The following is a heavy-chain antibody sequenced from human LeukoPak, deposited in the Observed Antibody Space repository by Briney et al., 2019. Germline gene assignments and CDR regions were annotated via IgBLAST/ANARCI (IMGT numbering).Heavy chain of an antibody. CDR2: IIVRGGST. CDR1: GFHFISSS. Sequence: SVKVSCKTSGFHFISSSIQWVRQARGQGLEWMGGIIVRGGSTNFAQKFQDRISVIRDMSTSTVYLHLSSLRPEDTAVFYCAASRGQITWTGLGAWGQGTLITVSS. CDR3: AASRGQITWTGLGA. J-gene: IGHJ5*02. V-gene: IGHV1-58*02. D-gene: IGHD3/OR15-3a*01.